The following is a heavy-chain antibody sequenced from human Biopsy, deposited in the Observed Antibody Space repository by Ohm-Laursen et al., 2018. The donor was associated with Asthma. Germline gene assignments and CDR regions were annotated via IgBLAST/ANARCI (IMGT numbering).Heavy chain of an antibody. CDR1: ALSVRDYY. V-gene: IGHV4-34*01. CDR3: AGGPEWSGLDV. J-gene: IGHJ6*02. CDR2: SNHRGST. D-gene: IGHD3-3*01. Sequence: SDTLSLTCSIYALSVRDYYWTWVRQPPGKGLEWIGESNHRGSTNINPPLKSRVTISKDTSAFNFSLKVRSVTATDTAIYYCAGGPEWSGLDVWGQGTTVTVSS.